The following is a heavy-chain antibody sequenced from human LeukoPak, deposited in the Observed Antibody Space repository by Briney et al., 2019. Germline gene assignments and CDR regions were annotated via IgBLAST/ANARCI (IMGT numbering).Heavy chain of an antibody. CDR1: GFTFSSYS. CDR3: ARSDPQYYYDSSGYSYPLEFFQH. J-gene: IGHJ1*01. CDR2: ISGRSSYI. V-gene: IGHV3-21*01. D-gene: IGHD3-22*01. Sequence: PGGSLRLSCAASGFTFSSYSLNWVRQAPGKGLEWVSSISGRSSYIYYADSVKGRFTISRDNAKNSLYLQMNSLRGEDTAVYYCARSDPQYYYDSSGYSYPLEFFQHWGQGTLVTVPS.